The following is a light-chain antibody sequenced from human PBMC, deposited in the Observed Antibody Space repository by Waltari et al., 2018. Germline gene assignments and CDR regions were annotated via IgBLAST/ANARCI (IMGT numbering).Light chain of an antibody. Sequence: AVQMTQSPSSLSASVGATVTITCRASQAIRNELGWYQQKPGKAPKLLIYAASRLQSGVPSRFSGSGSGTDFSLTISSLQPEDFATYYCLQDNNYPLSFGLGTKLEIK. CDR3: LQDNNYPLS. CDR2: AAS. J-gene: IGKJ2*03. CDR1: QAIRNE. V-gene: IGKV1-6*01.